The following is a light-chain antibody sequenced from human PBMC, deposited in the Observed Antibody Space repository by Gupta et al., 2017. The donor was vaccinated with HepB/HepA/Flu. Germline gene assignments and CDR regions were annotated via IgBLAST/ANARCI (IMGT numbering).Light chain of an antibody. V-gene: IGLV3-21*04. Sequence: SYELTQPPSVSVAPGKTARLTCGGNNIGSNTVHWYQQKPGQAPVVVIYYDTDRPSGIPERFSGSNSGNAATLTITRVEAGDEADYYCQVWDSNSDQYVFGGGTKVTVL. J-gene: IGLJ1*01. CDR1: NIGSNT. CDR3: QVWDSNSDQYV. CDR2: YDT.